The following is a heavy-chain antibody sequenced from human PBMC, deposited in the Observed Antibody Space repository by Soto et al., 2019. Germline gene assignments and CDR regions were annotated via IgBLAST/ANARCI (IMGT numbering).Heavy chain of an antibody. Sequence: PSETLSLTCTVSGGSISSSSYYWGWIRQPPGKGLEWIGSIYYSGSTYYNPSLKSRVTISVDTSKNQFSLKLSSVTAADTAVYYCAGTPYSSSGGVPYYYGMDVWGQGTTVTVSS. CDR1: GGSISSSSYY. D-gene: IGHD6-13*01. CDR2: IYYSGST. V-gene: IGHV4-39*01. J-gene: IGHJ6*02. CDR3: AGTPYSSSGGVPYYYGMDV.